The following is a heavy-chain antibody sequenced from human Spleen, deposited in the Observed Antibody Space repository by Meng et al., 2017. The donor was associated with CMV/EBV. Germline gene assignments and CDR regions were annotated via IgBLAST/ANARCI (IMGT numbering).Heavy chain of an antibody. CDR3: ARERSTVIGPYFDY. V-gene: IGHV3-30*19. CDR2: ISFDGSNK. D-gene: IGHD4-11*01. Sequence: GESLKISCAASGFTFSSYGMDWVRQAPGKGLEWVAVISFDGSNKYYIDSVKGRFTISRDNSKNTLYLQMNSLRAEDTAVYYCARERSTVIGPYFDYWGQGTLVTVSS. J-gene: IGHJ4*02. CDR1: GFTFSSYG.